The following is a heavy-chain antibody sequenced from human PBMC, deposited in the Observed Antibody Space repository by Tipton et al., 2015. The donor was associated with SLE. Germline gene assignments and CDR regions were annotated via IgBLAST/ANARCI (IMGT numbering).Heavy chain of an antibody. V-gene: IGHV3-21*03. D-gene: IGHD3-16*01. Sequence: SLRLSCAVSGFTFSSYSMNWVRQAPGKGLEWVSSISSSSSYIYYADSVKGRFTISRDNAKNSLYLQMNSLRAEDTAVYYCARELYDSGTPWGYWGQGTLVTVSS. CDR2: ISSSSSYI. CDR3: ARELYDSGTPWGY. CDR1: GFTFSSYS. J-gene: IGHJ4*02.